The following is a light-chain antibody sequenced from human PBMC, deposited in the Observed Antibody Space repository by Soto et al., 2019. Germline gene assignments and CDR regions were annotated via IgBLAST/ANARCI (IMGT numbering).Light chain of an antibody. Sequence: EIVMTQSPATLSVSPGERATVSCRASQSVSSNLAWYQQKPGQAPRLLIYGASTRATGIPARFSGSGSGTEFTLTIGSLQDEDFAVYYCQQYNNWPRTFGQGTKLEIK. CDR2: GAS. CDR1: QSVSSN. CDR3: QQYNNWPRT. V-gene: IGKV3-15*01. J-gene: IGKJ2*01.